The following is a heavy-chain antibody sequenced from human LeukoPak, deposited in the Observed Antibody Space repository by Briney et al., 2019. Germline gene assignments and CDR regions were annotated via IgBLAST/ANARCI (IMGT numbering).Heavy chain of an antibody. V-gene: IGHV3-30*02. CDR2: IRYDGSNK. D-gene: IGHD3-10*01. Sequence: GGSLRLSCAASGFTFSSYAMHWVRQAPGKGLEWVAFIRYDGSNKYYADSVKGRFTISRDNSKNTLYLQMNSLRAEDTAVYYCARDPFGLNYFDSWGQGTLVSVSS. J-gene: IGHJ4*02. CDR3: ARDPFGLNYFDS. CDR1: GFTFSSYA.